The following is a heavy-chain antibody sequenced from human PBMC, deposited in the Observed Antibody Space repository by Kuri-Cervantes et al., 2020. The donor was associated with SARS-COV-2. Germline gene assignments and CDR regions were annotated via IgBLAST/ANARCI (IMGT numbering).Heavy chain of an antibody. CDR3: ARRFGDYGQLDY. CDR1: GGSISSYY. D-gene: IGHD2-21*01. CDR2: IYFTGNT. J-gene: IGHJ4*02. V-gene: IGHV4-59*01. Sequence: SETLSLTCSVSGGSISSYYWSWIRQPPGRGLEWIGNIYFTGNTNYNPALGSRVTISIDTPKNQFSLMLGSLTAADTAVYYCARRFGDYGQLDYWGQGTLVTVSS.